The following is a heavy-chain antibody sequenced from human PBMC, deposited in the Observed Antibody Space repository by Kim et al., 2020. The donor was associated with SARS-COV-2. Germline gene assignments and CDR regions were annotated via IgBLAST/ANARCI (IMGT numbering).Heavy chain of an antibody. CDR2: INHSGST. CDR3: ARAREGNRRYVTAVAYFDY. CDR1: GGSFSGYY. J-gene: IGHJ4*02. Sequence: SETLSLTCAVYGGSFSGYYWSWIRQPPGKGLEWIGEINHSGSTNYNPSLKSRVTISVDTSKNQFSLKLSSVTAADTAVYYCARAREGNRRYVTAVAYFDYWGQGTLVTVSS. V-gene: IGHV4-34*01. D-gene: IGHD2-21*02.